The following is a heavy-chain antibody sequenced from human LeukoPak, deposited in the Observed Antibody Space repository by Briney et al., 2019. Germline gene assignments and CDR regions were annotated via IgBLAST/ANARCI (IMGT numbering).Heavy chain of an antibody. Sequence: PGRSLRLSCAASGFVFSSYGIHWVRQAPGKGLEWVAVISNDGSNKFYADSVRGRFTISRDNSKNTLFLQMNSLRAEDTAVYYCAKETGRWELEWGQGTLVTVSS. CDR1: GFVFSSYG. J-gene: IGHJ4*02. V-gene: IGHV3-30*18. D-gene: IGHD1-26*01. CDR2: ISNDGSNK. CDR3: AKETGRWELE.